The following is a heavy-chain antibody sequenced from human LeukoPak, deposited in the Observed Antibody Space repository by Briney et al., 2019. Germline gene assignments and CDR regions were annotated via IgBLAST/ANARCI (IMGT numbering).Heavy chain of an antibody. CDR3: ATGSNWYFDY. D-gene: IGHD6-13*01. CDR1: GFTFSTYG. V-gene: IGHV3-23*01. CDR2: ISGSDGST. Sequence: GGTLRLSCAASGFTFSTYGMTWVRQAPGKGLEWVSHISGSDGSTNYADSVKGRFTISRDNSKYTLYLQMNSLRAEDTAVYYCATGSNWYFDYWGQGTLVTVSS. J-gene: IGHJ4*02.